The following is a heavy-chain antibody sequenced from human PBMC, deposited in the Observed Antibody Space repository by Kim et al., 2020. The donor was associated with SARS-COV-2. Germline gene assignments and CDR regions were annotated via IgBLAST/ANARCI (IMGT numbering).Heavy chain of an antibody. Sequence: GGSLRLSCVASGFTFNNYFMSWVRQAPGKGLERVANIRQDGSEKYYVDSVKGRFTISRDNAKNTLSLQMNSLRAEDAAMYYCARDLDGGSFKRTGAFDIWGQGTVVTVSS. CDR1: GFTFNNYF. J-gene: IGHJ3*02. CDR2: IRQDGSEK. V-gene: IGHV3-7*03. D-gene: IGHD3-10*01. CDR3: ARDLDGGSFKRTGAFDI.